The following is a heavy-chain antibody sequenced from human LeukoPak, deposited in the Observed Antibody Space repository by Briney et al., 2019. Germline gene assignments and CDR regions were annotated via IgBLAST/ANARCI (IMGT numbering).Heavy chain of an antibody. CDR3: ARDQYYYDSSGYLFDY. CDR2: VNESGGT. CDR1: IDSFSNYH. V-gene: IGHV4-34*01. J-gene: IGHJ4*02. D-gene: IGHD3-22*01. Sequence: SETLSLTCAVYIDSFSNYHWNWIRQTPAKGMEWIGEVNESGGTNINPSLKSRVTISVDTSKNQFSLKLSSVTAADTAVYYCARDQYYYDSSGYLFDYWGQGTLVTVSS.